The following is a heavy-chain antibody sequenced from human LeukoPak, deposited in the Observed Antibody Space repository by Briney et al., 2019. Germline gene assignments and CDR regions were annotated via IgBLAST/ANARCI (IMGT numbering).Heavy chain of an antibody. CDR1: GGSISSYY. J-gene: IGHJ5*02. CDR3: ARERGGPYDYIWGSYNNWFDP. CDR2: IYYSGST. D-gene: IGHD3-16*01. V-gene: IGHV4-59*01. Sequence: SETLSLTCTVSGGSISSYYWSWIRQPPGKGLEWIGYIYYSGSTNYNPSLKSRVTISVDTSKNQFSLKLSSVTAADTAVYYCARERGGPYDYIWGSYNNWFDPWGQGTLVTVSS.